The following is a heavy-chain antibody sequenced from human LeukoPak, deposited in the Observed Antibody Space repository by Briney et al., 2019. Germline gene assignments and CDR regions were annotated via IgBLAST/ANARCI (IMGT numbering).Heavy chain of an antibody. CDR1: GFTFSSYV. J-gene: IGHJ4*02. V-gene: IGHV3-23*01. CDR3: AKGSKGTYDY. CDR2: IIGNGDST. Sequence: GGSLRLSCVASGFTFSSYVMTWVRQAPGKGLEWVSSIIGNGDSTYYADSVKGRFTISRDNSKNTLYLQMNSLRAEDTAIYYCAKGSKGTYDYWGQGTLVTASS.